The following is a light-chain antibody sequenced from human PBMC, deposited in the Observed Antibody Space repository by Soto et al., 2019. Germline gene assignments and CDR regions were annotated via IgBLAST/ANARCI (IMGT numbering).Light chain of an antibody. CDR1: QSVSNN. CDR2: RAS. J-gene: IGKJ1*01. Sequence: EIVMTQSPDTLPVSPGERATLSCKASQSVSNNVAWYQQKPGQAPRLLIHRASTRATGIPARFSGRGSGTDFTLTISSLQSEDFAVYFCHQYAKWPQTVGQGTKVEIK. V-gene: IGKV3-15*01. CDR3: HQYAKWPQT.